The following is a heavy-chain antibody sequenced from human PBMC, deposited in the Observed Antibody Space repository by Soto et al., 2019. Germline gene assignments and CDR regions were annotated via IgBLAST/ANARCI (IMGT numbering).Heavy chain of an antibody. D-gene: IGHD3-10*01. Sequence: GGSLRLSCVVCEFSLSVYWMSWVRQSPGKGLEWVANINEDGTTTYYVDSVKGRFTISRDNAKNSLYLQMNSLRVEDTAVYYCVRDYFGPGPYWGQGTLVTVS. CDR2: INEDGTTT. CDR3: VRDYFGPGPY. V-gene: IGHV3-7*04. J-gene: IGHJ4*01. CDR1: EFSLSVYW.